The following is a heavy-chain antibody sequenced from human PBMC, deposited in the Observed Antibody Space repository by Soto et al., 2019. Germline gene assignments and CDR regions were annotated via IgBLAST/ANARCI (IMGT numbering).Heavy chain of an antibody. V-gene: IGHV3-23*01. CDR3: AKEIYGSGSYSSPFYYYGMDV. CDR1: GFTFSSYA. J-gene: IGHJ6*02. CDR2: ISGSGGST. Sequence: GGSLRLSCAASGFTFSSYAMSWVRQAPGKGLEWVSAISGSGGSTYYADSVKGRFTISGDNSKNTLYLQMNSLRAEDTAVYYCAKEIYGSGSYSSPFYYYGMDVWGQGTTVTVSS. D-gene: IGHD3-10*01.